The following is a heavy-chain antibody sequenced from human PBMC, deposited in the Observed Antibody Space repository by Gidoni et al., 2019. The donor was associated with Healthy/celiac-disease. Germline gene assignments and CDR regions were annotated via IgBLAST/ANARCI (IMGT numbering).Heavy chain of an antibody. Sequence: EVQLVESGGGLVQPGGSLRLSFAASGFTFSSYDMPWVLQATGKGLEWGAAIGTAGDTYYPGSVKGRFTISRENAKNSLYLQMNSLRAEDTAVYYCARVNRDIVVVPAARYYYYYMDVWGKGTTVTVSS. CDR2: IGTAGDT. J-gene: IGHJ6*03. CDR3: ARVNRDIVVVPAARYYYYYMDV. D-gene: IGHD2-2*01. CDR1: GFTFSSYD. V-gene: IGHV3-13*01.